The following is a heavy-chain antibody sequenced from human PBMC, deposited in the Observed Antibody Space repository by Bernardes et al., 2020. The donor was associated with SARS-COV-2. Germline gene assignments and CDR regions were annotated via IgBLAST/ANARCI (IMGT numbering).Heavy chain of an antibody. Sequence: SETLSLTCSVSGASVTAYAWNWIRQTPGRGLEWIGYINYSGKTRQNPSLTSRLSFSIDMAKNQFSMNLKYVTSADTAVYFCAKWGDPGGTGRTNLYAFDLWGPGTMVTVSS. CDR3: AKWGDPGGTGRTNLYAFDL. CDR2: INYSGKT. J-gene: IGHJ3*01. V-gene: IGHV4-59*02. D-gene: IGHD2-8*02. CDR1: GASVTAYA.